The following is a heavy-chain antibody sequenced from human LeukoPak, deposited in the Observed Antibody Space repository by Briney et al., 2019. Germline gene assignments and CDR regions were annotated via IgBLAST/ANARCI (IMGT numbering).Heavy chain of an antibody. V-gene: IGHV4-59*01. CDR1: GGSISSYY. J-gene: IGHJ2*01. CDR3: AGEEGTMVRGVIMPRWYFDL. Sequence: SETLSLTCTVSGGSISSYYWSWIRQPPGKGLEWIGYIYYSGSTNYNPSLKSRVTISVDTSKNQFSLKLSSVTAADTAVYYCAGEEGTMVRGVIMPRWYFDLWGRGTLVTVSS. D-gene: IGHD3-10*01. CDR2: IYYSGST.